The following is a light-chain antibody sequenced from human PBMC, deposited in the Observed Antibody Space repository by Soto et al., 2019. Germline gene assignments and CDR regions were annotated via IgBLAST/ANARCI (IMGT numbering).Light chain of an antibody. J-gene: IGKJ4*01. CDR1: QRVSSSY. CDR2: GAS. Sequence: EIVLTQSPGTLSLSPGERAALSCRASQRVSSSYLAWYQQKPGQAPRLLIYGASSRATGIPDRFSGSWSGTDFSVTISILEPEDFAVYYWQQYGSSPLTFGGGTTVEIK. CDR3: QQYGSSPLT. V-gene: IGKV3-20*01.